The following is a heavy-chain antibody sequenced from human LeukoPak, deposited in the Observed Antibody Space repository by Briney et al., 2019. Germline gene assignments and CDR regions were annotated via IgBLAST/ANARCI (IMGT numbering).Heavy chain of an antibody. V-gene: IGHV3-7*01. CDR1: GFTFSNYW. CDR3: ARYDIQNRITARTLLYF. CDR2: IKQDGSEK. Sequence: PGGSLRLSCSASGFTFSNYWMSWVRQAPGKGLEWVANIKQDGSEKYYVDSVKGRFTISRDNAKNSLYLQMNSLRAEDTAVYYCARYDIQNRITARTLLYFWGQGTLVTVSS. D-gene: IGHD6-6*01. J-gene: IGHJ4*02.